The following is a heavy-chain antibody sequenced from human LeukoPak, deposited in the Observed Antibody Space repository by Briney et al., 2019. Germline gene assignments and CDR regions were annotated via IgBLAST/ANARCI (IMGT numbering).Heavy chain of an antibody. CDR3: ARDPTAAGKGAWFDP. D-gene: IGHD6-13*01. CDR1: GGSISSSGYY. V-gene: IGHV4-39*02. J-gene: IGHJ5*02. CDR2: IYYSGST. Sequence: AAETLSLTCTVSGGSISSSGYYWGWIRQPPGKGLEWIGSIYYSGSTYYNPSLKSRVTISVDTSKNQFSLKLSSVAAADTAVYYCARDPTAAGKGAWFDPWGQGTLVTVSS.